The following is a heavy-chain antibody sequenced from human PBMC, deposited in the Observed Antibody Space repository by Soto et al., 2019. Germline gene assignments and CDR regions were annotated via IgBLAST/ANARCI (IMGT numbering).Heavy chain of an antibody. CDR1: GFTFDDYT. CDR3: AKDRGLGYCSGGSCYYYYGMDV. CDR2: ISWDGGST. V-gene: IGHV3-43*01. D-gene: IGHD2-15*01. Sequence: EVQLVESGGVVVQPGGSLRLSCAASGFTFDDYTMHWVHQAPGKGLEWLSIISWDGGSTYYADSVKGRFTISRDNSKNSLYLQMNSLRTEDTALYYCAKDRGLGYCSGGSCYYYYGMDVWGQGTTVTVSS. J-gene: IGHJ6*02.